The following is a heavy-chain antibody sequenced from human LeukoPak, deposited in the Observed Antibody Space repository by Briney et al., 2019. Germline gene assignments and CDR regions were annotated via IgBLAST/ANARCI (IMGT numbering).Heavy chain of an antibody. D-gene: IGHD5-18*01. V-gene: IGHV4-4*07. CDR3: ARDRFGYSFAYNWFDP. J-gene: IGHJ5*02. CDR2: IYTSGST. CDR1: GGSISSYY. Sequence: RSSETLSLTCTVPGGSISSYYWSWIRQPAGKGLEWIGRIYTSGSTNYNPSLKSRVTMSVDTSKNQFSLKLSSVTAADTAVYYCARDRFGYSFAYNWFDPWGQGTLVTVSS.